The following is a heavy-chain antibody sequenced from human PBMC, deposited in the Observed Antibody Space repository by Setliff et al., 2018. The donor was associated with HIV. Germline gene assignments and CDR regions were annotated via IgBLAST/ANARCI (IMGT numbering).Heavy chain of an antibody. J-gene: IGHJ5*02. CDR1: GESLSGYY. D-gene: IGHD6-13*01. CDR3: VRGGDSSSWYWGRWFYP. CDR2: ISHSRST. Sequence: LSLTCAVYGESLSGYYWSWIRQPPGKGLEWIGEISHSRSTNYNPSLQSRATVSVDTSKNQFSLKLSSVTAADTAVYYCVRGGDSSSWYWGRWFYPWGQGTLVTVSS. V-gene: IGHV4-34*01.